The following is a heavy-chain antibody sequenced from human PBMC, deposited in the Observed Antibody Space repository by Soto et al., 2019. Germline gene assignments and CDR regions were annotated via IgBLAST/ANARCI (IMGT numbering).Heavy chain of an antibody. D-gene: IGHD6-19*01. CDR1: GFTFSNVW. CDR2: IKSKTDGGTT. CDR3: TPLGLKFNRGRYEFSG. J-gene: IGHJ4*02. V-gene: IGHV3-15*07. Sequence: EVQLVESGGGLVKPGGSLRLSCAASGFTFSNVWMNWVRQAPGKGLEWVGRIKSKTDGGTTDYAAPVKGRFTISRDDSKNTPDLQMKSLKTEDPAVYYFTPLGLKFNRGRYEFSGWGQGNLGTVSS.